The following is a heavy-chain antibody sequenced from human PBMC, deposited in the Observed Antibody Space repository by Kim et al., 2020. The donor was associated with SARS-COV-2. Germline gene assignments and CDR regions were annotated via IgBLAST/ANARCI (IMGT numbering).Heavy chain of an antibody. D-gene: IGHD2-21*01. CDR2: IKQHGSEK. CDR1: GFTFGNYW. V-gene: IGHV3-7*01. Sequence: GGSLRLSWTASGFTFGNYWMNWVRQAPGKGLEWVANIKQHGSEKYYVDSVKGRFTISRDDAKNSLYLQMNSLTADDTAVYYCARDILPRDYWGQGTLVTV. J-gene: IGHJ4*02. CDR3: ARDILPRDY.